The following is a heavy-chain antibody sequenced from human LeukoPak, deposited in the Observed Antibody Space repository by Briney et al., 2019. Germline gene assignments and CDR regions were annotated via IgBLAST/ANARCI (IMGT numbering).Heavy chain of an antibody. CDR3: AKDTHYDSSGYYYSD. V-gene: IGHV3-23*01. D-gene: IGHD3-22*01. J-gene: IGHJ4*02. Sequence: GGSLRLSCAASGFTFSSYAMSWVRQAPGKGLEWVSAISGSSGSTYYADSVKGRFTISRDNSKNTLYLQMNSLRAEDTAVYYCAKDTHYDSSGYYYSDWGQGTLFTVSS. CDR2: ISGSSGST. CDR1: GFTFSSYA.